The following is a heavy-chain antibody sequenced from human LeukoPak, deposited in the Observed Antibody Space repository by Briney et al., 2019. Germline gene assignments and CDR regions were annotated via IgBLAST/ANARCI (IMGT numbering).Heavy chain of an antibody. D-gene: IGHD5-24*01. CDR3: AKPGDGYNFDY. V-gene: IGHV4-31*03. Sequence: SQTLSLTCTVSGGSIISGGYYWSWIRQHPGKGLEWIGYIYYSGTTYYNPSLKSRVTISVDTSNNQFSLKVTSVTAADTAVYYCAKPGDGYNFDYWGQGTLVTVSS. CDR2: IYYSGTT. CDR1: GGSIISGGYY. J-gene: IGHJ4*02.